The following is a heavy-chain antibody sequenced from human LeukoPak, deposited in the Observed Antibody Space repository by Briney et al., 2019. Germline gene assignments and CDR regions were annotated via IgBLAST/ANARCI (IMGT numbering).Heavy chain of an antibody. D-gene: IGHD3-3*01. Sequence: GGSLRLSCAASGSTFSSYGMHWVRQAPGKGLEWVAVISYDGSNKYYTDSVKGRFTISRDNSKNTLYLQMNSLRAEDTAVYYCAQGEEWKPRGGAFDIWGQGTMVTVSS. V-gene: IGHV3-30*18. J-gene: IGHJ3*02. CDR2: ISYDGSNK. CDR3: AQGEEWKPRGGAFDI. CDR1: GSTFSSYG.